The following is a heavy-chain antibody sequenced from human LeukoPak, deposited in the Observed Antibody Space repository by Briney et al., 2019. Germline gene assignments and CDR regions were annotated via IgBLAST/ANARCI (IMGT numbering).Heavy chain of an antibody. J-gene: IGHJ6*02. CDR1: GGSISSGDYY. D-gene: IGHD2-21*02. CDR3: ARELYCGGDCYDPPFYYYGMDV. V-gene: IGHV4-30-4*01. CDR2: IYYSGST. Sequence: PSETLSLTCTVSGGSISSGDYYWSWIRQPPGKGLEWIGYIYYSGSTYYNPSLKSRVTISVDTSKNQFSLKLSSVTAADTAVYYCARELYCGGDCYDPPFYYYGMDVWGQGTTVTVSS.